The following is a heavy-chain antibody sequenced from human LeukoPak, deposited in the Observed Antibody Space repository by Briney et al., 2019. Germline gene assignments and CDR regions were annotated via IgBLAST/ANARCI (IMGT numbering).Heavy chain of an antibody. CDR3: AKNRGAGSHYYYHMNV. CDR2: ISGSGGGT. J-gene: IGHJ6*03. Sequence: GGSLRLSCAASGLTFSTYAMSWVRQAAGKGLEWVSLISGSGGGTYYADSVKGRFTISRDNSKNTLYLQLNSLRVEDTAVYYCAKNRGAGSHYYYHMNVWGKGTTVTVSS. CDR1: GLTFSTYA. V-gene: IGHV3-23*01. D-gene: IGHD1-26*01.